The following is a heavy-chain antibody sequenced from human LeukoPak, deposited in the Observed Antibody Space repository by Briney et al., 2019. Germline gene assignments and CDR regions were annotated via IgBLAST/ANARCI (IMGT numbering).Heavy chain of an antibody. V-gene: IGHV1-18*01. D-gene: IGHD3-10*01. CDR2: ISAYNGNT. Sequence: ASVKVSCKASGYTFTSYGISWVRQAPGQGLEWMGWISAYNGNTNYAQKFQGRVTITADKSTSTAYMELSSLRSEDTAVYYCAGSMVRGVMPRDYYYMDVWGKGTTVTVSS. CDR1: GYTFTSYG. J-gene: IGHJ6*03. CDR3: AGSMVRGVMPRDYYYMDV.